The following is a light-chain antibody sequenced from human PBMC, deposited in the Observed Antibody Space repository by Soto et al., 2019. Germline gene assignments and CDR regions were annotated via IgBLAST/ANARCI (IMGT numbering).Light chain of an antibody. CDR2: DVT. J-gene: IGLJ1*01. V-gene: IGLV2-11*01. CDR1: SSDVGVSRS. Sequence: QSVLTPPRSVSGSPGQSVTISCTGTSSDVGVSRSVSWYQQHPGKAPKLIISDVTKRPSGVPYRFSGSKSGNTASLTISGLQADDEADYYCSSSEGRFFFGTGTKVTVL. CDR3: SSSEGRFF.